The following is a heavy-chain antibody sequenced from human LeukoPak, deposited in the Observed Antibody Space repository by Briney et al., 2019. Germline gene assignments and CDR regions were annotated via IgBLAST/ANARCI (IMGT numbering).Heavy chain of an antibody. CDR1: GGSFSGYY. CDR2: INHSGST. CDR3: ASSLRYRGGCVY. J-gene: IGHJ4*02. Sequence: SETLSLTCAVYGGSFSGYYWSWIRQPPGKGLEWIGEINHSGSTNYNPSLKSRVTISVDTSKNQFSLKLSSVTAADTAVYYCASSLRYRGGCVYWGQGTLVTVSS. V-gene: IGHV4-34*01. D-gene: IGHD6-19*01.